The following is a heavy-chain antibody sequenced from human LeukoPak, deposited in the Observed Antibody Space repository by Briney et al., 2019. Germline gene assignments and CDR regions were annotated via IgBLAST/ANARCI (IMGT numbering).Heavy chain of an antibody. CDR1: GFTFSSYG. J-gene: IGHJ3*02. Sequence: PGGSLRLSCAASGFTFSSYGMHWVRQAPGKGLEWVAFIRYDGSNKYYADSVKGRFTISRDNSKNTLYLQMNSLRAEDTAVYYCAKGIPRITMIVVVIGRAFDIWGQGTMVTVSS. V-gene: IGHV3-30*02. D-gene: IGHD3-22*01. CDR3: AKGIPRITMIVVVIGRAFDI. CDR2: IRYDGSNK.